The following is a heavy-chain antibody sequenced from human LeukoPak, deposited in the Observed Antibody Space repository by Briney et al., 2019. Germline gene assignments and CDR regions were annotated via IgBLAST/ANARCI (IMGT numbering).Heavy chain of an antibody. CDR3: ARENIAVAGRVGMGGYYYYYGMDV. Sequence: PGRSLRLSCVASGSTFSGYGMYGVRQAPGKGVEWVAAIWFDGSNKNSADSVKGGLTISRDNSNNTLYLQMNSLRAEDTAVYYCARENIAVAGRVGMGGYYYYYGMDVWGQGTTVTVSS. CDR2: IWFDGSNK. D-gene: IGHD6-19*01. CDR1: GSTFSGYG. J-gene: IGHJ6*02. V-gene: IGHV3-33*01.